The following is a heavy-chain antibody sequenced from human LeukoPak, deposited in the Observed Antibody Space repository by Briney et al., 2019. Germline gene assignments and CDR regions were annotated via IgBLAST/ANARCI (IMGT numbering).Heavy chain of an antibody. CDR3: ARRRDWTNGVCFDY. V-gene: IGHV4-4*07. Sequence: SETLSLTCTVSGGSISSYYWSWIRQPARKGLEWIGRIDTSGSPNYNRSLKSRVTMSVDTSKNQFSLKLSSMTAADTAVYYCARRRDWTNGVCFDYWGQGTLVTVSS. CDR1: GGSISSYY. D-gene: IGHD2-8*01. J-gene: IGHJ4*02. CDR2: IDTSGSP.